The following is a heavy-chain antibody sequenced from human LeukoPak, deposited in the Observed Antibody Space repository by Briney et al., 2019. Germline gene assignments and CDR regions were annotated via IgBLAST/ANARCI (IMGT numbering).Heavy chain of an antibody. CDR1: GGSISSYY. J-gene: IGHJ4*02. Sequence: TAETLSLTCTVSGGSISSYYWNWIRQPPGKGLEWIGYIYYSGSTNYNPSLKSRVTISVDTSKNQFSLNLSSVTAADTAVYFCARQRRGEAVAGHLQPFDYWGQGTLVTVSS. CDR3: ARQRRGEAVAGHLQPFDY. V-gene: IGHV4-59*08. D-gene: IGHD6-19*01. CDR2: IYYSGST.